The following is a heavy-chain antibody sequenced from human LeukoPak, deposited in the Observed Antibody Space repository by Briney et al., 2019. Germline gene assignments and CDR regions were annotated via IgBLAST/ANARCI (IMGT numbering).Heavy chain of an antibody. CDR2: IYPGDSDT. Sequence: KVGESLQISCKGSGSSFTSYWIGWVRQLPGKGLEWMGIIYPGDSDTRYSPSFPGQVTISADKSISTAYLQRSSLKASDTAMYYCARLPNTMAYAFDIWGQGTMVTVSS. J-gene: IGHJ3*02. CDR1: GSSFTSYW. CDR3: ARLPNTMAYAFDI. D-gene: IGHD3-10*01. V-gene: IGHV5-51*01.